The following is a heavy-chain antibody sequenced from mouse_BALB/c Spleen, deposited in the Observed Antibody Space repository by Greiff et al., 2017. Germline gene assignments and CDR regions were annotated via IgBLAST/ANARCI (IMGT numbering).Heavy chain of an antibody. CDR2: INPDSSTI. D-gene: IGHD1-1*01. J-gene: IGHJ3*01. V-gene: IGHV4-1*02. CDR3: ARPGDCCGSPFAY. Sequence: EVKVVESGGGLVQPGGSLKLSCAASGFDFSRYWMSWVRQAPGKGLEWIGEINPDSSTINYTPSLKDKFIISRDNAKNTLYLQMSKVRSEDTALYYCARPGDCCGSPFAYWGQGTLVTVSA. CDR1: GFDFSRYW.